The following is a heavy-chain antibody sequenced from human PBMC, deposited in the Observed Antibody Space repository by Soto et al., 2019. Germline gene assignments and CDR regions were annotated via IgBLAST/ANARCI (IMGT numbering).Heavy chain of an antibody. CDR2: ISGSGGST. CDR3: AKGDLADYYYGMDV. J-gene: IGHJ6*02. V-gene: IGHV3-23*01. CDR1: GFTFSSYA. Sequence: PGGSLRLSCAASGFTFSSYAMSWVRQAPGKGLEWVSAISGSGGSTYYADSVKGRFTISRDNSKNTLYLQMNSLRAEDTAVYYCAKGDLADYYYGMDVWGQGTTVTVSS.